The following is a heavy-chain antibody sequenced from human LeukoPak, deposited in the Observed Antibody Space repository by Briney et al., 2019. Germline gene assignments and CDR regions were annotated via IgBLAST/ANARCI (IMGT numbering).Heavy chain of an antibody. V-gene: IGHV3-30*18. CDR3: AKYSSGWYGGFDY. CDR2: ISYDGSNK. Sequence: GRSLRLSCAASGFTFSSYGMHWVRQAPGKGLEWVAVISYDGSNKYYADSVKGRFTISRDNSKNTLYLQMNSLRAEDTAVYYCAKYSSGWYGGFDYWGQGTLATVSS. D-gene: IGHD6-19*01. CDR1: GFTFSSYG. J-gene: IGHJ4*02.